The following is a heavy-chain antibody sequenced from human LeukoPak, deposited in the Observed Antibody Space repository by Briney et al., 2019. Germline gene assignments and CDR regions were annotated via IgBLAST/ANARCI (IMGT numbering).Heavy chain of an antibody. CDR3: ARGGSGSSYYYYMDV. D-gene: IGHD3-10*01. Sequence: GGSLRLSCAASGFTFSTYAMSWVRQAPGKGLEWVSYISSSSSTIYYADSVKGRFTISRDNAKNSLYLQMNSLRAEDTAVYYCARGGSGSSYYYYMDVWGKGTTVTVSS. CDR1: GFTFSTYA. V-gene: IGHV3-48*04. J-gene: IGHJ6*03. CDR2: ISSSSSTI.